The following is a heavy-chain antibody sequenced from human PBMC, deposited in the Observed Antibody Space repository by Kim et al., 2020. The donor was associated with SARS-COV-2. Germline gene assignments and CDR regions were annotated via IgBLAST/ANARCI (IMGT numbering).Heavy chain of an antibody. CDR2: IYHSGTT. Sequence: SETLTLTCTVSGGSISRGGDFWSWIRQHPGKGLEWIGYIYHSGTTYYNPSLKSRVTISVDTSKNQFSLKVKSVTAADTAVYFCARANFYDSGSYYIFDSWGQGTLVTVSS. V-gene: IGHV4-31*03. CDR3: ARANFYDSGSYYIFDS. CDR1: GGSISRGGDF. J-gene: IGHJ4*02. D-gene: IGHD3-10*01.